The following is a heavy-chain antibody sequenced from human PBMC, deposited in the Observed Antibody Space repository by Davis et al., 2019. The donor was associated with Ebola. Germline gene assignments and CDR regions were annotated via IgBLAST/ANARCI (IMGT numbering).Heavy chain of an antibody. J-gene: IGHJ5*02. CDR3: ASTFSSTFVGWFDP. V-gene: IGHV1-69*13. Sequence: SVKVSCKASGGTFSSHAVSWVRQAPGQGLEWMGGIIPIVGATNYAQRFQGRVTITADESTSTAYMELSSLRSEDTAVYYCASTFSSTFVGWFDPWGQGTLVTVSS. D-gene: IGHD2-2*01. CDR1: GGTFSSHA. CDR2: IIPIVGAT.